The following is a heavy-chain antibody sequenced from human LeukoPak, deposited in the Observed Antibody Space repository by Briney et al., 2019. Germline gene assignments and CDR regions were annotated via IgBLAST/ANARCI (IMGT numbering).Heavy chain of an antibody. D-gene: IGHD1-26*01. CDR2: ISGSGGST. V-gene: IGHV3-23*01. Sequence: PGGSLRLSCAASGFTFSNYAMNWVRQAPGRGLEWVSAISGSGGSTYYADSVKGRFTISRDNSKNTLYLQMNSPRAEDTAVYYCAKDLAGSGSYSFDYWGQGTLVTVSS. CDR3: AKDLAGSGSYSFDY. CDR1: GFTFSNYA. J-gene: IGHJ4*02.